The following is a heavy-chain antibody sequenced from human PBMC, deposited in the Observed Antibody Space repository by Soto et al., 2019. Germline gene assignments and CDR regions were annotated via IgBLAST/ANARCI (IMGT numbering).Heavy chain of an antibody. CDR1: GYTFTGYY. D-gene: IGHD2-2*02. CDR3: ARSREMAIPWFDP. CDR2: INPNSGGT. J-gene: IGHJ5*02. V-gene: IGHV1-2*04. Sequence: GASVKVSCKASGYTFTGYYMHWVRQAPGQGLEWMGWINPNSGGTNYAQKFQGWVTMTRDTSISTAYMELSRLRSDDTAVYYCARSREMAIPWFDPWGQGTQVTVSS.